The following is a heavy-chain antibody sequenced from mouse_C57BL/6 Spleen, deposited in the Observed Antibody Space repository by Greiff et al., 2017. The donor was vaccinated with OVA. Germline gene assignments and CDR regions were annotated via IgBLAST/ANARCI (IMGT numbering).Heavy chain of an antibody. CDR3: AGGTGTFAY. J-gene: IGHJ3*01. V-gene: IGHV5-17*01. CDR1: GFTFSDYG. D-gene: IGHD4-1*01. CDR2: ISSGSSTI. Sequence: DVKLVESGGGLVKPGGSLKLSCAASGFTFSDYGMHWVRQAPEKGLEWVAYISSGSSTIYYADTVKGRFTISRDNAKNTLFLQMTSLRSEDTAMYYCAGGTGTFAYWGQGTLVTVSA.